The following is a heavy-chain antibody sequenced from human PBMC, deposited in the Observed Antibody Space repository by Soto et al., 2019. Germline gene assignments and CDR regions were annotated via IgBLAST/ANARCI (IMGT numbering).Heavy chain of an antibody. Sequence: SETLSLTCTVSGDSISSYFWTWIRQPPGKALEWIGYMFHSGRTNYNPSLTSRVTMSADTSNNQFSLTLTSVTVADTAVYYCAKAVKYYDSTGYDAFAVWGQGIMVTVSS. CDR3: AKAVKYYDSTGYDAFAV. CDR2: MFHSGRT. J-gene: IGHJ3*01. V-gene: IGHV4-59*01. D-gene: IGHD3-22*01. CDR1: GDSISSYF.